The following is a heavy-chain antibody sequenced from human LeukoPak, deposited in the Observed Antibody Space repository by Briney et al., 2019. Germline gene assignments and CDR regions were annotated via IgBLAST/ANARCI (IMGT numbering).Heavy chain of an antibody. J-gene: IGHJ5*02. CDR2: INHSGST. V-gene: IGHV4-34*01. Sequence: PSETLSLTCAVYGGSFSGYYWSWIRQPPGKGLEWIGEINHSGSTNYNPSLKSRVTISVDTSKNQFSLKLSSVTAADTAVYYCARGVVGADHNWFDPWGQGTLVTVSS. CDR3: ARGVVGADHNWFDP. D-gene: IGHD1-26*01. CDR1: GGSFSGYY.